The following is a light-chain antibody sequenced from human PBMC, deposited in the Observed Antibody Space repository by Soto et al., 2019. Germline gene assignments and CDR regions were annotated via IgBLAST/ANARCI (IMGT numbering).Light chain of an antibody. CDR2: SAF. V-gene: IGKV3-15*01. J-gene: IGKJ1*01. Sequence: EIVLTQSPATLSASPGERATLSCRASQSISNNLAWYQQKPGQAPRLVIYSAFTRATSIPARFSGSGSGTEFTLTISSLQSEDFAVYYCQQYNKWPPWTFGQGTKVDIK. CDR1: QSISNN. CDR3: QQYNKWPPWT.